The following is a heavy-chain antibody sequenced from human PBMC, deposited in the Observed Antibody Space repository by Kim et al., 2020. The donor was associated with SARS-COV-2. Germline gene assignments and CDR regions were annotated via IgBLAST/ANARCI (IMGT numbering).Heavy chain of an antibody. CDR2: INPNSGGP. CDR3: EGEPSRHLRHHNW. Sequence: ASVKVSCKASGYTFTGYYMHWVRQAPGQGLEWMGWINPNSGGPNKAQKFQGRVTITMDTYISTAYMELSRPSSDDTAVYYFEGEPSRHLRHHNW. CDR1: GYTFTGYY. J-gene: IGHJ5*01. D-gene: IGHD4-17*01. V-gene: IGHV1-2*02.